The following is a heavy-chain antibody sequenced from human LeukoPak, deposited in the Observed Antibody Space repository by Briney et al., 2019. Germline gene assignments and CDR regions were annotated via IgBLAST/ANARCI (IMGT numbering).Heavy chain of an antibody. J-gene: IGHJ4*02. D-gene: IGHD2-15*01. V-gene: IGHV3-23*01. CDR2: ISGSGGST. CDR3: AKEGGFCSGANCPRRIDD. CDR1: GFTFSSYA. Sequence: PGGSLRLSCAASGFTFSSYAMSWVRQAPGKGLEWVSAISGSGGSTYYADSVKGRFTISRDSSKNTLYLQMNSLRADDTALYYCAKEGGFCSGANCPRRIDDWGQGTLVTVSS.